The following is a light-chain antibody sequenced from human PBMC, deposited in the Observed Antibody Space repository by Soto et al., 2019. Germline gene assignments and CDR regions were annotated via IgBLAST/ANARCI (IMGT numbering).Light chain of an antibody. CDR3: QQSFSTPIT. Sequence: DIQMTQSPSSLSASVGARVTITCQASQDVSNYLNWYQQKPGKAPDLLIYSASTLQSGVPSRFSGSGSGTDFTLTISSLQPEDFATYYCQQSFSTPITFGQGTRLEIK. V-gene: IGKV1-39*01. CDR1: QDVSNY. J-gene: IGKJ5*01. CDR2: SAS.